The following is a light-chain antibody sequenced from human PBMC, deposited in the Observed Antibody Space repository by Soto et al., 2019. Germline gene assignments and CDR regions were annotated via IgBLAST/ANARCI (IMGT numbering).Light chain of an antibody. Sequence: QLVLTQSPSASASLGASVKLTCTLSSGHSNYAIAWHQQQSEKGPRYLMKLNSDGSHSKGDGIPDRFSGSSSGAERYLTISSLQSEDGADYYCQTWGSGIVVFGGGTKLTVL. CDR3: QTWGSGIVV. CDR2: LNSDGSH. J-gene: IGLJ2*01. V-gene: IGLV4-69*01. CDR1: SGHSNYA.